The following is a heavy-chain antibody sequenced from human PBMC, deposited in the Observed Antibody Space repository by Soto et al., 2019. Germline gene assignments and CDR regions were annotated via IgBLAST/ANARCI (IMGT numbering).Heavy chain of an antibody. CDR3: ARESITMVRGVIITNWFDP. D-gene: IGHD3-10*01. J-gene: IGHJ5*02. Sequence: QVQLVQSGAEVKKPRSSVKVSCKASGGTFSSYAISWVRQAPGQGLEWMGGIIPIFGTANYAQKFQGRVTITADESTSTAYMELSSLRSEDTAVYYCARESITMVRGVIITNWFDPWGQGTLVTVSS. CDR1: GGTFSSYA. CDR2: IIPIFGTA. V-gene: IGHV1-69*01.